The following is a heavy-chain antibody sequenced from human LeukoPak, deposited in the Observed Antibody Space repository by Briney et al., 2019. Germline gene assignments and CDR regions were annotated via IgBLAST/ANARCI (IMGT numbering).Heavy chain of an antibody. CDR2: INHSGSS. J-gene: IGHJ4*02. CDR3: TRQKVGAISMVRGVRIPRGYFDY. Sequence: SGTLSLTCAVYGGSSSGYYWSWIRQPPGKGLEWIGEINHSGSSKYNPSLKSRVTISRDTSKNQFSLKLSSVTAADTAVYYCTRQKVGAISMVRGVRIPRGYFDYWGPGTLVTVSS. CDR1: GGSSSGYY. D-gene: IGHD3-10*01. V-gene: IGHV4-34*01.